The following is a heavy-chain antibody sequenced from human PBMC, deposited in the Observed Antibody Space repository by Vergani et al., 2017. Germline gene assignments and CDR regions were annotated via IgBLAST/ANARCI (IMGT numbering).Heavy chain of an antibody. CDR1: GFTFSSYS. CDR3: AKNLWARYYFDY. J-gene: IGHJ4*02. D-gene: IGHD3-10*01. V-gene: IGHV3-21*01. Sequence: EVQLVESGGGLVKPGGSLRLSCAASGFTFSSYSMNWVRQAPGKGLEWVSSISSSSSYIYYADSVKGRFTISRDNAKNSLYLQMNSLRAEDTAVYYCAKNLWARYYFDYWGQGTLVTVSS. CDR2: ISSSSSYI.